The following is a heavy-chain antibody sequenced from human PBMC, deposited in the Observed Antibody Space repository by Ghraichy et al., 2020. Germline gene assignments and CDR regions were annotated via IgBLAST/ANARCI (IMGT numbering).Heavy chain of an antibody. CDR2: IGTSSDGI. J-gene: IGHJ4*02. CDR1: GFIFSAYA. Sequence: GGSLRLSCTASGFIFSAYAMNWVRQVPGKGLEWVSYIGTSSDGIYYADSVRGRFTVSRDNAKNALYLQMNSLRDEDTAVYYCARDHSGTGTYYFAYEFWGQGTLVTASS. V-gene: IGHV3-48*02. CDR3: ARDHSGTGTYYFAYEF. D-gene: IGHD1-26*01.